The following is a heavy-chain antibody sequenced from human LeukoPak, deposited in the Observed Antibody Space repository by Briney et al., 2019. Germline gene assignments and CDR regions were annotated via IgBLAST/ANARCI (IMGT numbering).Heavy chain of an antibody. Sequence: SETLSLTCTVSGDSITNSDYYWAWIRQSPTKGLEWIGSIYYSGSTYYNPSLKSRVTISVDTSKNQFSLKLSSVTTADTAVYYCARVKRKYQLLKPLHETPSHYFDYWGQGTLVTVSS. CDR1: GDSITNSDYY. CDR3: ARVKRKYQLLKPLHETPSHYFDY. J-gene: IGHJ4*02. CDR2: IYYSGST. V-gene: IGHV4-39*07. D-gene: IGHD2-2*01.